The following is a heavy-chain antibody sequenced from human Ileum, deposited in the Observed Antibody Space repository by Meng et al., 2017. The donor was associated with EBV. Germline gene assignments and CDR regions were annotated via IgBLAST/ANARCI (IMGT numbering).Heavy chain of an antibody. CDR2: TYYRSKWYY. Sequence: QVQLQQSGPGLVQPAPTPSPPWATSGDSVSSNSAAWNWIRQSPSRGLEWLGRTYYRSKWYYDYAVSVKSRMTINPDTSKNQFSLQLNSVTPEDTAVYYCARGAYTSTWFWGQGTLVTVSS. CDR1: GDSVSSNSAA. V-gene: IGHV6-1*01. CDR3: ARGAYTSTWF. D-gene: IGHD6-13*01. J-gene: IGHJ1*01.